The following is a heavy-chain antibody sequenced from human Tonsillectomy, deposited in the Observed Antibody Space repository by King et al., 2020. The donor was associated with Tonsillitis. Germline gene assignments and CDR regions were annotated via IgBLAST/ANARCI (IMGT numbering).Heavy chain of an antibody. CDR2: ISYDGSSK. V-gene: IGHV3-30*18. J-gene: IGHJ4*02. Sequence: VQLVESGGGVVQPGRSLRLSCAASGFTFSNYGMHWVRQAPGKGLEWVAVISYDGSSKYYADSVKGRFTISRDNSKNTLYLQMNSLRAEDTAVYYCAKNYGGNMYFFDYWGQGTLVTVSS. CDR3: AKNYGGNMYFFDY. D-gene: IGHD4-23*01. CDR1: GFTFSNYG.